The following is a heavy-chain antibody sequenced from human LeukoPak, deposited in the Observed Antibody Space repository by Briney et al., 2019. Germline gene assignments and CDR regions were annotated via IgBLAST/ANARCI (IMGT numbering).Heavy chain of an antibody. D-gene: IGHD3-16*02. CDR3: ARSGDYVWGSYRQIDY. CDR1: GYTFTSYG. J-gene: IGHJ4*02. CDR2: ISAYNGNT. Sequence: ASVKVSCKASGYTFTSYGISWVRQAPGQGLEWMGWISAYNGNTNYAQKLQGRVTMTTDTSTSTAYMELRSLRSDDTAVYYCARSGDYVWGSYRQIDYWGQGTLVTVSS. V-gene: IGHV1-18*01.